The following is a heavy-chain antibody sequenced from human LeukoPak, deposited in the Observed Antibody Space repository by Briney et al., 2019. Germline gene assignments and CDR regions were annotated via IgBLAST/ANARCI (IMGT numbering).Heavy chain of an antibody. V-gene: IGHV7-4-1*02. D-gene: IGHD3-9*01. CDR1: GYTFTSYA. J-gene: IGHJ6*02. Sequence: ASVKVSCKASGYTFTSYAMNWVRQAPGQGLEWMGWINTNTGNPTYAQGFTGRFVFSLDTSVSTAYLQISSLKAEDTAVYYCARADFGYFDWSQVYYGMDVWGQGTTVTVSS. CDR2: INTNTGNP. CDR3: ARADFGYFDWSQVYYGMDV.